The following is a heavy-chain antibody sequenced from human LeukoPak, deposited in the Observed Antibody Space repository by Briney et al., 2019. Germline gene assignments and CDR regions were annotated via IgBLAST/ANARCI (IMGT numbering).Heavy chain of an antibody. CDR3: ARDRIHAFDY. J-gene: IGHJ4*02. V-gene: IGHV3-30-3*01. D-gene: IGHD2/OR15-2a*01. CDR2: ISYDGSNK. Sequence: PGGSLRLSCAASGSTFSSYAMHWVRQAPGKGLEWVAVISYDGSNKYYADSVKGRFTISRDNSKNTLYLQMNSLRAEDTAVYYCARDRIHAFDYWGQGTLVTVSS. CDR1: GSTFSSYA.